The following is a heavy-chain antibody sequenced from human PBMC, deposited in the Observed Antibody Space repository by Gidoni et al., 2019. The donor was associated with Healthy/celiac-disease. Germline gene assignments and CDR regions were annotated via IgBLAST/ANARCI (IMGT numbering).Heavy chain of an antibody. D-gene: IGHD6-13*01. CDR2: IYHSGST. Sequence: QVQLQESGPGLVKPSGTLSLTCAVSGGAISSSNWWGWVRQPPGKGLEWIGEIYHSGSTNYNPSLKSRVTISVDKSKNQFSLKLSSVTAADTAVYYCARGTTIAAAATGNWFDPWGQGTLVTVSS. CDR1: GGAISSSNW. J-gene: IGHJ5*02. CDR3: ARGTTIAAAATGNWFDP. V-gene: IGHV4-4*02.